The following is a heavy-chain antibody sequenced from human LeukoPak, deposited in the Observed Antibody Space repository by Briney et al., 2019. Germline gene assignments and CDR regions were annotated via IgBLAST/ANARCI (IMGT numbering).Heavy chain of an antibody. CDR3: ARDPGSGWSSFDY. J-gene: IGHJ4*02. Sequence: PGGSLRLSCAASGFTFSSYAMSWVRQAPGKGLEWVSAISGSGGSTYYADSVKGRFTISRDNSKNTLYLQMNSLRAEDTAVYYCARDPGSGWSSFDYWAREPWSPSPQ. CDR2: ISGSGGST. V-gene: IGHV3-23*01. CDR1: GFTFSSYA. D-gene: IGHD6-19*01.